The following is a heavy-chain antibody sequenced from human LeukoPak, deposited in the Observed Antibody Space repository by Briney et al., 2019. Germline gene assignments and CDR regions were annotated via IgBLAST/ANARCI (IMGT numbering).Heavy chain of an antibody. CDR2: IYYSGST. J-gene: IGHJ4*02. Sequence: SETLSLTCTVSGGSISSSSYYWGWIRQPPGKGLEWIGSIYYSGSTYYNPSLKSRVTISVDTSKNQFSLKLSSVTAADTAVYYCARDGATVVTKSSDYWGQGTLVTVSS. CDR1: GGSISSSSYY. V-gene: IGHV4-39*07. CDR3: ARDGATVVTKSSDY. D-gene: IGHD4-23*01.